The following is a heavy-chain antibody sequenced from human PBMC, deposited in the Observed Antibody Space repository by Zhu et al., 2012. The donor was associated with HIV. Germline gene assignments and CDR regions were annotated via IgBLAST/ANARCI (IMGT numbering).Heavy chain of an antibody. Sequence: QVQLQESGPGLVKPSETLSLTCTVSGGSISSHYWSWIRQPPGKGLEWIGYIYYSGSTKYNPSLKSRVTISVDTSKNQFSLKLSSVTAADTAVYYCARTLRLVEGYYFDYWGQGTLVTGLL. CDR3: ARTLRLVEGYYFDY. CDR1: GGSISSHY. J-gene: IGHJ4*02. CDR2: IYYSGST. D-gene: IGHD3-9*01. V-gene: IGHV4-59*11.